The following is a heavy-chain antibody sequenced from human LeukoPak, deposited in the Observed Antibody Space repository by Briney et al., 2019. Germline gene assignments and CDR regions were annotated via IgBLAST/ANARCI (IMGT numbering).Heavy chain of an antibody. CDR1: AGSISPYY. V-gene: IGHV4-59*01. D-gene: IGHD3-16*01. CDR2: VYYNGST. J-gene: IGHJ4*02. Sequence: SETLSLTCTVSAGSISPYYWIWMRQPPGKGLEWMGYVYYNGSTNDNPSLKSRVTISVDASNKQFSLTLSSVTPADTALYYCARAGMITFGNFDYWGPGTLVTVSS. CDR3: ARAGMITFGNFDY.